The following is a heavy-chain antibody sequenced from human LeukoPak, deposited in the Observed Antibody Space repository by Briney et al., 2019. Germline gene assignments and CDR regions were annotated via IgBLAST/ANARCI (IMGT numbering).Heavy chain of an antibody. V-gene: IGHV3-23*01. CDR1: GFTFSSYA. CDR3: AREIVYYDSSGFDY. D-gene: IGHD3-22*01. CDR2: ISGSGGST. J-gene: IGHJ4*02. Sequence: GGSLRLSCAASGFTFSSYAMSWVRQAPGKGLEWVSAISGSGGSTYYADSVKGRFTISRDNAKNSLYLQMNSLRAEDTAVYYCAREIVYYDSSGFDYWGQGTLVTVSS.